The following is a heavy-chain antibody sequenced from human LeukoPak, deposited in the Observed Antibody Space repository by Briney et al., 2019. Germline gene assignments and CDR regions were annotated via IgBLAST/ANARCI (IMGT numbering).Heavy chain of an antibody. D-gene: IGHD3-22*01. CDR1: GYTFTSYG. CDR3: ASETGDDSSGYYSSQLDY. J-gene: IGHJ4*02. Sequence: ASVKVSCKASGYTFTSYGISWVRQAPGQGLEWMGWISAYNGNTNYAQKLQGRVTMTTDTSTSTAYMELRSLRSDDTAVYYCASETGDDSSGYYSSQLDYWGQGTLVTVSS. V-gene: IGHV1-18*01. CDR2: ISAYNGNT.